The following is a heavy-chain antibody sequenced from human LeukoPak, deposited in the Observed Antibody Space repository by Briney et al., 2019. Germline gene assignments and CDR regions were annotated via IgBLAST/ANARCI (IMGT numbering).Heavy chain of an antibody. CDR2: INAGNGNT. CDR3: ARGTIVVVPAAIERNYYYYMDV. Sequence: ASVKVSCKASGYTFTSYAMHWVRQAPGQRLEWMGWINAGNGNTKYSQKFQGRVTITRDTSASTAYMELSSLRSEDTAVYYCARGTIVVVPAAIERNYYYYMDVWGKGTTVTVSS. J-gene: IGHJ6*03. V-gene: IGHV1-3*01. CDR1: GYTFTSYA. D-gene: IGHD2-2*02.